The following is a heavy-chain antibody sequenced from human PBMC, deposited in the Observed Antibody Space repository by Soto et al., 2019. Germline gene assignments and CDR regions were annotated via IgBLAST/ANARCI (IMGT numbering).Heavy chain of an antibody. V-gene: IGHV4-61*01. CDR2: VYYSGTT. Sequence: SETLSPACSVSGGSVSDKTYYWNWIRQPPGKILEWIGYVYYSGTTNYNPSLKSRVTISVDLSKNRFSLRLSSVTTADTALYYCARTTAVPNTLRSRYFFDYWGQGTLVTVSS. J-gene: IGHJ4*02. CDR3: ARTTAVPNTLRSRYFFDY. D-gene: IGHD4-17*01. CDR1: GGSVSDKTYY.